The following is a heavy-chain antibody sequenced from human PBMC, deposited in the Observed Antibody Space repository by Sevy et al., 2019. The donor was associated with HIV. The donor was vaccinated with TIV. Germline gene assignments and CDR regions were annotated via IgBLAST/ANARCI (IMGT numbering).Heavy chain of an antibody. D-gene: IGHD2-2*02. CDR2: ISSSSSYI. V-gene: IGHV3-21*01. CDR3: ARDSASSTSCYIGGRKCDAFDI. CDR1: GFTFSSYS. Sequence: GGSLRLSCAASGFTFSSYSMNWVRQAPGKGLEWVSSISSSSSYIYYADSVKGRFTISRDNAKNSLYLQMNSLRADDTAVYYCARDSASSTSCYIGGRKCDAFDIWGQGTMVTVSS. J-gene: IGHJ3*02.